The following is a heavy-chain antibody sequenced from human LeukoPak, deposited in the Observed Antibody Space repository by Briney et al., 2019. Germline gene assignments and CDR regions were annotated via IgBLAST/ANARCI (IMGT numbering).Heavy chain of an antibody. CDR3: ARAVSGRYDY. D-gene: IGHD6-19*01. V-gene: IGHV4-59*08. CDR1: GGSMSPYH. CDR2: IYYSGST. Sequence: PSETLSLTCTVSGGSMSPYHWGWIRQPPGKGLEWTGYIYYSGSTNYNPSLKSRVTISVDTSKNQFSLKLSSVTAADTAIYYCARAVSGRYDYWGQGTLVTVSS. J-gene: IGHJ4*02.